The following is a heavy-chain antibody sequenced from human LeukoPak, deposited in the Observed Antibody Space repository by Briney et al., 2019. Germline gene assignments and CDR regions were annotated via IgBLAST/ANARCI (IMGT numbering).Heavy chain of an antibody. V-gene: IGHV3-23*01. CDR1: GFTFNSYG. Sequence: PGGSLRLSCAASGFTFNSYGMHWVRQAPGKGLEWVSAISGSGGSTYYADSVKGRFTISRDNSKNTLYLQMNSLRAEDTAVYYCAKGLEDWPHWGQGTLVTVSS. CDR3: AKGLEDWPH. J-gene: IGHJ4*02. D-gene: IGHD3/OR15-3a*01. CDR2: ISGSGGST.